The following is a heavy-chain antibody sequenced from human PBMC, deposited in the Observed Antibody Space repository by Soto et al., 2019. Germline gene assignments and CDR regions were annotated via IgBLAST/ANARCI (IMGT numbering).Heavy chain of an antibody. V-gene: IGHV3-74*03. J-gene: IGHJ4*02. CDR2: INPDGSYT. Sequence: EQLVESGGGLVQPGGSLRLSCAGSGFIFSSWWMHWVRQVPGEGLVWVSRINPDGSYTSNADSVKGRFTVSRDNAKNSLYLHMNSLRAEDTAVYYCTKDLTGAQDYWGQGTLVTVSS. CDR3: TKDLTGAQDY. D-gene: IGHD1-20*01. CDR1: GFIFSSWW.